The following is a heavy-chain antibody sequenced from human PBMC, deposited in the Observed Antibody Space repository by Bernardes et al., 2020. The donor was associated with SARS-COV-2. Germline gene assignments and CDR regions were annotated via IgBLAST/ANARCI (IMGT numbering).Heavy chain of an antibody. J-gene: IGHJ6*02. Sequence: SLRLSCASSGFTVSSNYMSWVRQAPGKGLEWVSVIYSGGSTYYADSVKGRFTISRDNSKNTLYLQMNSLRAEDTAVYYCARDYDFWSGVYYYGMDVWGQGTTVTVSS. V-gene: IGHV3-53*01. D-gene: IGHD3-3*01. CDR3: ARDYDFWSGVYYYGMDV. CDR1: GFTVSSNY. CDR2: IYSGGST.